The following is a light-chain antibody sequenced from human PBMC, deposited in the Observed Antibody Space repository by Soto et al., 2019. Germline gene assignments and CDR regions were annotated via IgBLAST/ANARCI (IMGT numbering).Light chain of an antibody. CDR1: SSNIGAEYD. Sequence: QSVLTQPPSVSGAPGQRVAISCTGSSSNIGAEYDVHWYQQLPGTAPKRLIYGDNNRPSGVPDRFSGSKSGTSASLAITGLQAGDEADYYCQSYDSSLSAYVFGTGTKLTVL. CDR3: QSYDSSLSAYV. J-gene: IGLJ1*01. V-gene: IGLV1-40*01. CDR2: GDN.